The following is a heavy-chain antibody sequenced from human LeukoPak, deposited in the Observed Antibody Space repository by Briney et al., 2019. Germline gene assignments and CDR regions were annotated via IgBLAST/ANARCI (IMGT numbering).Heavy chain of an antibody. J-gene: IGHJ4*02. CDR2: ISGSGGDT. Sequence: GGSLRLSCAASGFTFSGYAMRWVRQAPGKGLEWVSGISGSGGDTYYTDSVKGRFTISRGNSKNTLYLQMNSLRAEDSAVYYCAKVFRSGDLFVSDSWGQGTLVTVSS. V-gene: IGHV3-23*01. CDR1: GFTFSGYA. D-gene: IGHD4-17*01. CDR3: AKVFRSGDLFVSDS.